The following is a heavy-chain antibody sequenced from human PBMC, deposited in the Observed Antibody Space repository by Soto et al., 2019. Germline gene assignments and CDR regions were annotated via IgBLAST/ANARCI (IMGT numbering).Heavy chain of an antibody. V-gene: IGHV3-9*01. CDR3: AKVMGSSGGGWFDP. J-gene: IGHJ5*02. CDR2: ISWNSGSI. D-gene: IGHD6-6*01. CDR1: GFTFDDYA. Sequence: EVQLVESGGGLVQPGRSLRLSCAASGFTFDDYAMHWVRQAPGKGLEWVSGISWNSGSIGYADSVKGRFTISRDNAKNSLYLQMTSLRAEDTAFYSCAKVMGSSGGGWFDPWGQGTLVTVSS.